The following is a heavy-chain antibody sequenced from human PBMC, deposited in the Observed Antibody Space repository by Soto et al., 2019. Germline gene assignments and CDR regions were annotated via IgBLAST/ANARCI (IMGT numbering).Heavy chain of an antibody. CDR3: ARGGYSSTWSNLLDRSGLDV. Sequence: SVKVSCKTSGGTFSSYAISWVRQAPGQGLEWMGGIVPLFRTTNYAQKFQGRVTITADTSTYTVYMDLSGLRSGDTAVYYCARGGYSSTWSNLLDRSGLDVWGQGTTVTVSS. D-gene: IGHD6-13*01. V-gene: IGHV1-69*06. CDR2: IVPLFRTT. J-gene: IGHJ6*02. CDR1: GGTFSSYA.